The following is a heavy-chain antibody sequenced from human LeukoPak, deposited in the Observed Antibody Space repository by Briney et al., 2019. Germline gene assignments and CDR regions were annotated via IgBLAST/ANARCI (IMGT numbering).Heavy chain of an antibody. CDR2: INHSGST. J-gene: IGHJ4*02. V-gene: IGHV4-34*01. CDR1: GGSFSGYY. D-gene: IGHD6-19*01. CDR3: ARTEEVYSSGWYVMDY. Sequence: PSEALSLTCAVYGGSFSGYYWSWIRQPPGKGLEWIGEINHSGSTNYNPSLKSRVTISVDTSKNQFSLKLSSVTAADTAVYYCARTEEVYSSGWYVMDYWGQGTLVTVSS.